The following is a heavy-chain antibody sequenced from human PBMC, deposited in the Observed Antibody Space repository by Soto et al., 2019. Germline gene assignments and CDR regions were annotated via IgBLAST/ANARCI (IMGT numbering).Heavy chain of an antibody. D-gene: IGHD2-15*01. Sequence: QVQLVQSGAEVKKPGSSVKVSCKASGATFSTYTINWVRQAPGQGLEWMGRIIPIVDRPNYAQKFQGRVTITADKSSSTAYMELSSLRSQDTAVYYCAREKVVAATNPFDYWGQGTLVTVSS. CDR2: IIPIVDRP. CDR1: GATFSTYT. J-gene: IGHJ4*02. CDR3: AREKVVAATNPFDY. V-gene: IGHV1-69*08.